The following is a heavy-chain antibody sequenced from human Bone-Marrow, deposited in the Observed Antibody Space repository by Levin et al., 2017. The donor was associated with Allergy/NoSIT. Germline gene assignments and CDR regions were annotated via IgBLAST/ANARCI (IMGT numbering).Heavy chain of an antibody. CDR1: GYNFSRYW. Sequence: GESLKISCQGSGYNFSRYWIGWVRQRPGKGLEWMGIIYFDDSDTRYSPSFQGQVSFSADKSISTAYLQWSSLKASDTAMYYCARLDDTDGAFDVWGQGTMVIVSS. J-gene: IGHJ3*01. D-gene: IGHD5-24*01. CDR3: ARLDDTDGAFDV. CDR2: IYFDDSDT. V-gene: IGHV5-51*01.